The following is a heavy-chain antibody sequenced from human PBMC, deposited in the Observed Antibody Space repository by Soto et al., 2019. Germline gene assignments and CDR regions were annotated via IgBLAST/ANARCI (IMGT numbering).Heavy chain of an antibody. V-gene: IGHV1-3*05. D-gene: IGHD6-13*01. CDR3: SRNLGSSWSSCGTDV. CDR1: GYTFTSYA. CDR2: INAENGYT. Sequence: QVQLVQSGAEEKKPGASVKVSCKASGYTFTSYALHWVRQAPGQRLEWMGWINAENGYTKYSQKFHGTDTITRDTSARTAYMALSSLRSGGTAVYYGSRNLGSSWSSCGTDVWGHGTTVTVSS. J-gene: IGHJ6*02.